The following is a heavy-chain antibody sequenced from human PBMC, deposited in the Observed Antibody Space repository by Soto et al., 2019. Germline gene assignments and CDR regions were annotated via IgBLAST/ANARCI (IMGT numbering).Heavy chain of an antibody. Sequence: QVQLQESGPGLVKPSQTLSLTCTVSGGSISSGDYYWSWIRQPPGKGLEWIGYIYYSGSTYYNPSLKCRVTLSVDTSKNHFSLKLSSVTAADTAVYYCASNSYAYTFYDYWGQGTLVTVSS. CDR2: IYYSGST. CDR3: ASNSYAYTFYDY. V-gene: IGHV4-30-4*01. CDR1: GGSISSGDYY. D-gene: IGHD5-18*01. J-gene: IGHJ4*02.